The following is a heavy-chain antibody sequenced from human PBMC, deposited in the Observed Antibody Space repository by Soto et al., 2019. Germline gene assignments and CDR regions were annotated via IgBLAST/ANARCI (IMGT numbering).Heavy chain of an antibody. CDR3: ASDDDYGDGGFDY. Sequence: QVQLVESGGGVVQPGRSLRLSCAASGFTFSRYGMHWVRQAPGKGLEWVAVILDDGSDQNYADSVKGRFTISRDNSKNSLYLKMNSLGAEDTAVYYCASDDDYGDGGFDYWGQGTLVTVSS. J-gene: IGHJ4*02. D-gene: IGHD4-17*01. CDR1: GFTFSRYG. V-gene: IGHV3-33*01. CDR2: ILDDGSDQ.